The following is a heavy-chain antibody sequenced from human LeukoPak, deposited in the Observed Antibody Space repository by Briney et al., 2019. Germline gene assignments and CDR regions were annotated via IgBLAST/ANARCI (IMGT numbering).Heavy chain of an antibody. Sequence: PSETLSLTCTVSGGSISSSSYYWGWIRQPPGKGLEWIGSIYYTRSTYYNPSLKSRVTISVDTSKNQFSLRLTSVTAADTAVYYCARGVTMIVVVIHDWYFDLWGRGTLVTVSS. J-gene: IGHJ2*01. CDR3: ARGVTMIVVVIHDWYFDL. D-gene: IGHD3-22*01. V-gene: IGHV4-39*01. CDR1: GGSISSSSYY. CDR2: IYYTRST.